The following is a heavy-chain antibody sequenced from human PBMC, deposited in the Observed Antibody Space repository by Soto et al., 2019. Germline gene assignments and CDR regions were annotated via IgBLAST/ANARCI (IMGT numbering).Heavy chain of an antibody. CDR2: IYYSGST. V-gene: IGHV4-31*03. D-gene: IGHD6-13*01. Sequence: SETLSLTCTVSGGSISSGGYYWSWIRQHPGKGLEWIGYIYYSGSTYYNPSLKSRVTISVDTSKNQFSLKLSSVTAADTAVYYCARASGSSWPLYYCGMDVWGQGTTVTVSS. CDR1: GGSISSGGYY. CDR3: ARASGSSWPLYYCGMDV. J-gene: IGHJ6*02.